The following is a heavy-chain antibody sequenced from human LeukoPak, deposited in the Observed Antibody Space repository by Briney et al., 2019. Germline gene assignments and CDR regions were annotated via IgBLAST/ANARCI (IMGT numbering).Heavy chain of an antibody. CDR1: GFTFSDYY. V-gene: IGHV3-11*01. J-gene: IGHJ4*02. D-gene: IGHD3-10*01. CDR3: AREYYYGSGSYSPGY. Sequence: PGGSLRLSCAASGFTFSDYYMSWIRQAPGKGLEWVSYISSSGSTIYYADSVKGRFTISRDNAKNSLYLQMNSLRVEDTAVYYCAREYYYGSGSYSPGYWGQGTLVTVSS. CDR2: ISSSGSTI.